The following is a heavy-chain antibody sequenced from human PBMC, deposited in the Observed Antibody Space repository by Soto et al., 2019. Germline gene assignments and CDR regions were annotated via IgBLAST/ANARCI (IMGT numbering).Heavy chain of an antibody. CDR2: ISYDGSNK. J-gene: IGHJ6*02. CDR3: ARRNWNFYYYGMDV. CDR1: GFTFSSYA. Sequence: GWSLRLSCAASGFTFSSYAMHWVRQAPGKGLEWVAVISYDGSNKYYADSVKGRFTISRDNSKNTLYLQMNSLRAEDTAVYYCARRNWNFYYYGMDVWGQGTTVTVSS. V-gene: IGHV3-30-3*01. D-gene: IGHD1-7*01.